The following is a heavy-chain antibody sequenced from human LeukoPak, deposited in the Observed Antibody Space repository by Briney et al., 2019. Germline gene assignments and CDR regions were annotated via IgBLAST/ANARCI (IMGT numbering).Heavy chain of an antibody. Sequence: PSETLSLTCAVSGGSISSGGYSWSWIRQPPGKGLEWIGNINHSGSTNYNPSLKSRVTISVDTSKNQFSLKLSSVTAADTAVYYCARGQTGPPPFDYWGQGTLVTVSS. V-gene: IGHV4-30-2*01. CDR2: INHSGST. CDR3: ARGQTGPPPFDY. J-gene: IGHJ4*02. CDR1: GGSISSGGYS. D-gene: IGHD3-9*01.